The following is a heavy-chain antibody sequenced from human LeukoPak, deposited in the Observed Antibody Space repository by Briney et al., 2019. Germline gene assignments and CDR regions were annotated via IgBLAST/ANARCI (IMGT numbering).Heavy chain of an antibody. CDR3: ARAKGLFDH. CDR1: GYTFAIYY. CDR2: INPSGGST. J-gene: IGHJ4*02. V-gene: IGHV1-46*01. Sequence: ASVKVSCKASGYTFAIYYIYWVRQAPGQGLEWMGIINPSGGSTSYTQKFQGRLTMTRDTSSSTVYMELSSLRSEDTAVYYCARAKGLFDHWGQGTLVTVSS.